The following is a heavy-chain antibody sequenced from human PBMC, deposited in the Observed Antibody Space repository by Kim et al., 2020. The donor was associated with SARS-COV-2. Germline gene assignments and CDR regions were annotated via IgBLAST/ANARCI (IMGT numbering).Heavy chain of an antibody. CDR3: AKMKTAGGYYYDSSGWDY. Sequence: KGRFTISRDNAKNSLYLQMNSLRAEDTALYYCAKMKTAGGYYYDSSGWDYWGQGTLVTVSS. J-gene: IGHJ4*02. V-gene: IGHV3-9*01. D-gene: IGHD3-22*01.